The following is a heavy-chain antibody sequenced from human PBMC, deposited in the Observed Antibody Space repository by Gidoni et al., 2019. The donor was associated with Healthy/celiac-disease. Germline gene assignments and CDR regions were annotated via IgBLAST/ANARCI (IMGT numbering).Heavy chain of an antibody. Sequence: QLQLQESGPGLVTPSETLSRTCTVSGGSVSSSRYYWGWIRQPPGKGLGWIGSIYYSGSTYYNPSLTSRVTISVDTSKNQFSLKLSSVTAADSAVYYCASRLGATHPPYHWFDPWGQGTLVTVSS. V-gene: IGHV4-39*01. CDR1: GGSVSSSRYY. CDR2: IYYSGST. J-gene: IGHJ5*02. CDR3: ASRLGATHPPYHWFDP. D-gene: IGHD1-26*01.